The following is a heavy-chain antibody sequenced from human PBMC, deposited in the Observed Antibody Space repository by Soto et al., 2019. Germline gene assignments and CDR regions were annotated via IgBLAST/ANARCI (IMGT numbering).Heavy chain of an antibody. CDR1: GFTFSSYV. CDR2: ISYDGSNK. J-gene: IGHJ4*02. CDR3: AKDLRMIVVVSPFDY. V-gene: IGHV3-30*18. D-gene: IGHD3-22*01. Sequence: QVQLVESGGGVVQPGRSLRLSCAASGFTFSSYVMHWVRQAPGKGLEWVAVISYDGSNKYYADSVKGRFTISRDNSKNTLYRQMNSLRAEDTAVYYCAKDLRMIVVVSPFDYWGQGTLVTVSS.